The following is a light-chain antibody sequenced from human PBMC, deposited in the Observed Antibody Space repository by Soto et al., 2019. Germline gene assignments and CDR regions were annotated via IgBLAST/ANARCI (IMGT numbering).Light chain of an antibody. CDR2: DVS. V-gene: IGLV2-11*01. CDR1: SSDVGNYNY. Sequence: QSVLTQPRSVSGSPGQSVTVSCTGTSSDVGNYNYVSWYQQHPGKAPKLMIYDVSKRPSGVPDRFSVSKSGNTASLTISGLQAEDEADYYCCSYAGSYTHYVFGTGTKLTVL. CDR3: CSYAGSYTHYV. J-gene: IGLJ1*01.